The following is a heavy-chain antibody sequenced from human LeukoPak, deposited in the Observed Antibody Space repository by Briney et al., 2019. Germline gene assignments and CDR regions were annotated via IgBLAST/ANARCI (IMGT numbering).Heavy chain of an antibody. Sequence: PSETLSLTCTVSGGSISSSSYYWGWIRQPPGKGLEWIGSIYYSGSTYYNPSLKSRVTMSVDTSKNQFSLKLSSVTAADAAVYYCARDPIYYDSSAPAFDIWGQGTMVTVSS. CDR2: IYYSGST. V-gene: IGHV4-39*07. J-gene: IGHJ3*02. CDR1: GGSISSSSYY. D-gene: IGHD3-22*01. CDR3: ARDPIYYDSSAPAFDI.